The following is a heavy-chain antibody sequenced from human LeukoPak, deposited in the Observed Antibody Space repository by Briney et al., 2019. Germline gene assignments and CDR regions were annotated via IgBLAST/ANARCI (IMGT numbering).Heavy chain of an antibody. CDR3: ARGDYYDSSGHDAFDI. V-gene: IGHV3-11*01. D-gene: IGHD3-22*01. CDR1: GFTFSDYY. J-gene: IGHJ3*02. CDR2: ISSSGSTI. Sequence: GGSLRLSCAASGFTFSDYYMSWIRQAPGKGLEWVSYISSSGSTIYYADSVKGRFTISRDNAKNSLYLQMNSLRAEDTAVYYCARGDYYDSSGHDAFDIWGQGTMVTVSS.